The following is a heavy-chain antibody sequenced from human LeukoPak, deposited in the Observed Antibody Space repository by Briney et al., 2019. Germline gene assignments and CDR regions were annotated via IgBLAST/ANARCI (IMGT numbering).Heavy chain of an antibody. CDR1: GGSMIDSSHY. CDR2: MLYSGST. J-gene: IGHJ3*01. Sequence: PSETLSLTCTVSGGSMIDSSHYWDWIRQPPGKGLEWIGSMLYSGSTYYNPSLKSRVTISMDTSKSQFSLRLNSMTAADTALYYCARRGRREAAVTTGKAFDFWGQGTLVTVSS. CDR3: ARRGRREAAVTTGKAFDF. D-gene: IGHD4-11*01. V-gene: IGHV4-39*01.